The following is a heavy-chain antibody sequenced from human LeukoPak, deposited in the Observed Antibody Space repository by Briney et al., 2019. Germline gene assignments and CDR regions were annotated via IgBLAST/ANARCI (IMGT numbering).Heavy chain of an antibody. V-gene: IGHV1-18*01. CDR1: GYTFTSYG. CDR2: ISAYNGNT. CDR3: ARSYSSGSTSHWDPTGTWFDP. Sequence: ASVKVSCKASGYTFTSYGISWVRQAPGQGLEWMGWISAYNGNTNYAQKLQGRVTMTTDTSTSTAYMELRSLRSDDTAVYYCARSYSSGSTSHWDPTGTWFDPWGQGTLVTVPS. D-gene: IGHD2-2*01. J-gene: IGHJ5*02.